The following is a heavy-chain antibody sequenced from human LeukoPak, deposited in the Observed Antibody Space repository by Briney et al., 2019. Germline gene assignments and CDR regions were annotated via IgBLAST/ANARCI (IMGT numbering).Heavy chain of an antibody. D-gene: IGHD1-7*01. Sequence: ASVKVSCKVSGYTLTDLSIHWVRQAPGKGLEWMGGFDPEPGETIYAQKFQGRVIMTEDTSTDTAYMELSSLRSEDTAVYYCATLGTFRCDWFDPWGQGTLVTVSS. CDR3: ATLGTFRCDWFDP. CDR2: FDPEPGET. V-gene: IGHV1-24*01. CDR1: GYTLTDLS. J-gene: IGHJ5*02.